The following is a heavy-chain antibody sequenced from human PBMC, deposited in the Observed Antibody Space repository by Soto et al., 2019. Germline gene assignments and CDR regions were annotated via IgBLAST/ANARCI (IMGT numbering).Heavy chain of an antibody. J-gene: IGHJ4*02. CDR3: ARDLRFSSTNYFDF. CDR2: IDGSSDYT. D-gene: IGHD2-8*01. CDR1: GFLFTDYY. Sequence: QVQLVESGGGLVKPGGSLRLSCTASGFLFTDYYMSWICQPPGKGLEWLAYIDGSSDYTNSADSVKGRFTISRDNAKNSVFLQMNNLRADDTAVYYCARDLRFSSTNYFDFWGRGTLVTVSS. V-gene: IGHV3-11*06.